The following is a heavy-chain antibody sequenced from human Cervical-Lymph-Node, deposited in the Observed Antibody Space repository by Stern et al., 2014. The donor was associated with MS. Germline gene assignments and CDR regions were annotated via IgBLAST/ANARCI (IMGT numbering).Heavy chain of an antibody. CDR2: ISFVGCNK. V-gene: IGHV3-30*03. Sequence: VQLVESGGGVVQPGRSLTLSCAASGFSLSNSGMHWVRQAPGKGLEWVAVISFVGCNKKYGDSVKGRFSISRDMANNTLFLQMNSLRPEDTAVYYCMGVGDAMHVWGQGTTVIVSS. CDR3: MGVGDAMHV. CDR1: GFSLSNSG. J-gene: IGHJ6*02.